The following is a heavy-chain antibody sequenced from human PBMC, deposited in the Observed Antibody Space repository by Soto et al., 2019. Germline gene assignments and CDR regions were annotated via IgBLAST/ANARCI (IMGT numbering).Heavy chain of an antibody. D-gene: IGHD3-3*01. V-gene: IGHV1-69*12. J-gene: IGHJ6*02. CDR1: GGTFSSYG. CDR2: IIPIIVTA. Sequence: QVQLVQSGAEVKKPGSSVKVSCKASGGTFSSYGISWVRQAPGQGLEWMGGIIPIIVTANYAQKFQGRVTITADESTSTAYMELSSLRSEDTAVYYCASPTYYDFWSGYQTGYYYYGMDVWGQGTTVNVSS. CDR3: ASPTYYDFWSGYQTGYYYYGMDV.